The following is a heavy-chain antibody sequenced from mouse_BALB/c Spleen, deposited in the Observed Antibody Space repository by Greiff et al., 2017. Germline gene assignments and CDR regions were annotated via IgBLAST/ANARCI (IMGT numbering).Heavy chain of an antibody. J-gene: IGHJ3*01. CDR3: ARGRDDGYWFAY. D-gene: IGHD2-3*01. CDR2: ISSGGST. Sequence: EVKLVESGGGLVKPGGSLKLSCAASGFTFSSYAMSWVRQTPEKRLEWVASISSGGSTYYPDSVKGRFTISRDNARNILYLQMSSLRSEDTAMYYCARGRDDGYWFAYWGQGTLVTVSA. V-gene: IGHV5-6-5*01. CDR1: GFTFSSYA.